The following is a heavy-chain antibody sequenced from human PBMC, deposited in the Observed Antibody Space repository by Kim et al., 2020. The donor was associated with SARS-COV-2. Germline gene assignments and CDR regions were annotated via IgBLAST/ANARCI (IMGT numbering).Heavy chain of an antibody. CDR1: GFTVSSNY. V-gene: IGHV3-53*04. Sequence: GGSLRLSCAASGFTVSSNYMSWVRQAPGKGLEWVSVIYSGGSTYYADSVKGRFTISRHNSKNTLYLQMNSLRAEDTAVYYCARVSGGGWPYYFDYWGQGTLVTVSS. CDR3: ARVSGGGWPYYFDY. J-gene: IGHJ4*02. D-gene: IGHD6-19*01. CDR2: IYSGGST.